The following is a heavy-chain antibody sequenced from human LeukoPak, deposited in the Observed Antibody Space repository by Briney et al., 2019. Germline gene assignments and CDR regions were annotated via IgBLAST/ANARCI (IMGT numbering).Heavy chain of an antibody. CDR3: ARADYSSYYYYCYMDV. Sequence: SETLSLTRTVSGGSISSYYWSWIRQPPGKGLEWIGYIYYSGSTNYNPSLKSRVTISVDTSKNQFSLKLTSVTAADTAVYYCARADYSSYYYYCYMDVWGKGATVTVSS. D-gene: IGHD4-11*01. CDR1: GGSISSYY. V-gene: IGHV4-59*01. CDR2: IYYSGST. J-gene: IGHJ6*03.